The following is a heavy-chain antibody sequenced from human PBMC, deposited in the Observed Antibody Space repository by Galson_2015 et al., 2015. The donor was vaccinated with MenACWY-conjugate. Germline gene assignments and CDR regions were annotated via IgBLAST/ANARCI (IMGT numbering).Heavy chain of an antibody. V-gene: IGHV3-23*01. J-gene: IGHJ3*02. Sequence: SLRLSCAASGFTFNKCAMSWVRQAPGKGLEWVSGISASGGDIDYADSVKGRFTISRDNSKNTVYLQMNSLRAEDTAVYHCAKGGNYYDSSGKRYDAFDIWGQGTMVTVSS. CDR1: GFTFNKCA. D-gene: IGHD3-22*01. CDR2: ISASGGDI. CDR3: AKGGNYYDSSGKRYDAFDI.